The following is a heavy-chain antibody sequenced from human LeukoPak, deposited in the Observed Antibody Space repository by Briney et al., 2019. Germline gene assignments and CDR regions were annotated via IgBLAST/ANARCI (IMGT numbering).Heavy chain of an antibody. CDR2: ITGSGTT. V-gene: IGHV3-21*01. Sequence: GRSLRLSCAASGFTFSSYGMNWVRQAPGKGLEWVSGITGSGTTYYADSVKGRFTISRDNAKNSLYLQMNSLRAEDTAVYYCARSTTVVTPERLDYWGQGTLVTVSS. J-gene: IGHJ4*02. CDR1: GFTFSSYG. CDR3: ARSTTVVTPERLDY. D-gene: IGHD4-23*01.